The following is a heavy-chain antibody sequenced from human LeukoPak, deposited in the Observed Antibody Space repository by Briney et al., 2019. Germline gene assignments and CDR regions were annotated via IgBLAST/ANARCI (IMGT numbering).Heavy chain of an antibody. Sequence: GGSLRLSCAASGFTFSSDNINWGRQAPGKGLEWVSSITGSTTYIPYADSVRGRFTISRDNAKNSLFLQMNSLRAEDTAVYHCARDIGIAATVYAMDVWGQGTTVTVSS. V-gene: IGHV3-21*01. D-gene: IGHD6-13*01. J-gene: IGHJ6*02. CDR2: ITGSTTYI. CDR3: ARDIGIAATVYAMDV. CDR1: GFTFSSDN.